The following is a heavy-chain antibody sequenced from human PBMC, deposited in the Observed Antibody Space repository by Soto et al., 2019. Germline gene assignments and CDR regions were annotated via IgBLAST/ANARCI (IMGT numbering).Heavy chain of an antibody. Sequence: QLQLQESGPGLVKPSETLSLTCTVSGGSISSSSYFWGWIRQPPGKGLEWIGTIYYSGSTYYNPSLKSRVTISVDTSKNQFSLKLSSVTAADTAVYYCATSNWFDPWGQGTLVTVSS. V-gene: IGHV4-39*01. CDR3: ATSNWFDP. CDR2: IYYSGST. CDR1: GGSISSSSYF. J-gene: IGHJ5*02.